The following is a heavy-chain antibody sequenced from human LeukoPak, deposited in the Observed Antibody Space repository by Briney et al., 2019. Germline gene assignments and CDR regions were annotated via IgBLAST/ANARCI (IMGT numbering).Heavy chain of an antibody. Sequence: GGPLSPSCPALGFPFSSNAMSWVGKAPGKGLEGVSVISGSGGSTYYADSVKGRFTISRDNSKNTLYLQMNSLRAEDTAVYYCAKDSSLMGYGDYDDYFDYWGQGTLVTVSS. D-gene: IGHD4-17*01. CDR2: ISGSGGST. J-gene: IGHJ4*02. CDR3: AKDSSLMGYGDYDDYFDY. CDR1: GFPFSSNA. V-gene: IGHV3-23*01.